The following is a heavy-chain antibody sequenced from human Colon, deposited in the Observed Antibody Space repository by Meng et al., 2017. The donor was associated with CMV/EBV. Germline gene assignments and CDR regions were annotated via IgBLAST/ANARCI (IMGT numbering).Heavy chain of an antibody. CDR3: ARYRYCSSADCFNVRFFDL. CDR1: SRGGYY. V-gene: IGHV4-31*02. Sequence: SRGGYYWTWIRQHPGKGLEWIGSIYYSGTTYYNSALKSRISISVDTSKNQFALNLNSVTAADTAVYYCARYRYCSSADCFNVRFFDLWGRGTLVTVSS. D-gene: IGHD2-2*01. J-gene: IGHJ2*01. CDR2: IYYSGTT.